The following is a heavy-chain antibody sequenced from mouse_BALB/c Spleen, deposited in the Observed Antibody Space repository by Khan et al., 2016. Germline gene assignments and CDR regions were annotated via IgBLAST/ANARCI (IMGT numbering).Heavy chain of an antibody. Sequence: EVQLQESGPGLVKPSQSLSLTCTVTGYSITSDYAWNWIRQFPGNKLEWMGYISYSGYTNYNPSLKSRISITRDTSKNQFFLQLNSVTTEDTASSYCACDGYYAWFTYWGQGTLVTVSA. D-gene: IGHD2-3*01. J-gene: IGHJ3*01. CDR1: GYSITSDYA. CDR3: ACDGYYAWFTY. CDR2: ISYSGYT. V-gene: IGHV3-2*02.